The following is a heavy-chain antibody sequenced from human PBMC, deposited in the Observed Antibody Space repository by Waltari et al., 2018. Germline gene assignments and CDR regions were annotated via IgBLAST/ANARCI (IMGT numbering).Heavy chain of an antibody. CDR1: GFTVSSNY. V-gene: IGHV3-53*01. D-gene: IGHD3-10*01. J-gene: IGHJ6*02. CDR2: IYSGGST. Sequence: EVQLVESGGGLIQPGGSLRLSCAASGFTVSSNYMSWVRQAPGKGLEWVSVIYSGGSTYYADSVKGRFTISRDNSKNTLYLQMNSLRAEDTAVYYCARGDGSYYYGMDVWGQGTTVTVSS. CDR3: ARGDGSYYYGMDV.